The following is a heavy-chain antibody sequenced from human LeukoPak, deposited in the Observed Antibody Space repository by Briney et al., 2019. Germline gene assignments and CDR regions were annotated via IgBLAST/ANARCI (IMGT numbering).Heavy chain of an antibody. D-gene: IGHD1-26*01. J-gene: IGHJ4*02. CDR1: GASISSSY. V-gene: IGHV4-59*01. CDR2: IYYSGST. Sequence: SRTLSLTCTVSGASISSSYWSWIRQPPGKGLECIGYIYYSGSTNYNPSLKSRVTMSVDTSKNQFSLMLSSVTAADTAVYYCARAGYGVGDTAHHYFDYWGQGTLVTVAS. CDR3: ARAGYGVGDTAHHYFDY.